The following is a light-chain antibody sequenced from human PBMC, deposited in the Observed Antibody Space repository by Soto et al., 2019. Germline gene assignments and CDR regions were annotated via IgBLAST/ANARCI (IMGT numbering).Light chain of an antibody. Sequence: QSALTQPPSASGSLGQSVTIPCTGTSSDVGRYNYVSWYQQHPGKAPKLMIYEVSNRPSGVSNRFSGSKSGNTASLTISGLQAEDEADYYCSSYTSSSTVVFGGGTKVTVL. CDR1: SSDVGRYNY. CDR3: SSYTSSSTVV. J-gene: IGLJ2*01. V-gene: IGLV2-14*01. CDR2: EVS.